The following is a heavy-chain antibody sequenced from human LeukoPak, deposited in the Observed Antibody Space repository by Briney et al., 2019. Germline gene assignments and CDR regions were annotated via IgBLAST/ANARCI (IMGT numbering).Heavy chain of an antibody. D-gene: IGHD4-17*01. Sequence: GGSLRLSCAASGFTFSRYGMHWVRQAPGKGLEWVAVIWYDGSNKYYAESVKGRFTISRDNSKNTLHLQMNSLRAEDTAVYYCARDPDDYGDYSYFDYWGQGTLVTVSS. V-gene: IGHV3-33*01. CDR3: ARDPDDYGDYSYFDY. J-gene: IGHJ4*02. CDR1: GFTFSRYG. CDR2: IWYDGSNK.